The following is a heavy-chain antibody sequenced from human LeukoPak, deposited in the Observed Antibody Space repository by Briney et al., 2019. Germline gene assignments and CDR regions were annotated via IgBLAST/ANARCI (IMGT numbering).Heavy chain of an antibody. CDR2: IIPILGIA. CDR1: EGTFSSYT. J-gene: IGHJ4*02. D-gene: IGHD2-2*01. Sequence: ASVKVSCKASEGTFSSYTISWVRQAPGQGLEWMGRIIPILGIANYAQKFQGRVTITADKSTSTAYMELSSLRSEDTAVYCCARESEEYCSSTSCRAFDYWGQGTLVTVSS. CDR3: ARESEEYCSSTSCRAFDY. V-gene: IGHV1-69*04.